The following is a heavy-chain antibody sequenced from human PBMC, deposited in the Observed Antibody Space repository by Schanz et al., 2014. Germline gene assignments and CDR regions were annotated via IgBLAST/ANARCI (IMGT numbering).Heavy chain of an antibody. Sequence: QVQLVQSGSELKKPGASVNISCKASGYIFTSYALNWVRQAPGQGLEWMGWINTNTANPTYAQGFTGRFVYTLDASVTTAYLEISSLKAEDTAVYYCARGYSGYSHFDYWGQGALVTVSS. J-gene: IGHJ4*02. CDR3: ARGYSGYSHFDY. V-gene: IGHV7-4-1*02. CDR2: INTNTANP. CDR1: GYIFTSYA. D-gene: IGHD5-12*01.